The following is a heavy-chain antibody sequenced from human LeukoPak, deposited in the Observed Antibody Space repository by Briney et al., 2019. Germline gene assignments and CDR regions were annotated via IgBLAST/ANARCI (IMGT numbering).Heavy chain of an antibody. CDR1: GYTFTSYD. J-gene: IGHJ4*02. Sequence: ASVTVSCTASGYTFTSYDINWVRQATGQGLEWMGWMNPNSGNTGYAQKFQGRVTMTRNTSISTAYMELSSLRSEDTAVYYCARGYGSGSYQEFDYWGQGTLVTVSS. V-gene: IGHV1-8*01. D-gene: IGHD3-10*01. CDR3: ARGYGSGSYQEFDY. CDR2: MNPNSGNT.